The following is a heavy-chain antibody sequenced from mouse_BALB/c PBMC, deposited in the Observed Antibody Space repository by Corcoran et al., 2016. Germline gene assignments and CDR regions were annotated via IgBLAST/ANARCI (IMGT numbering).Heavy chain of an antibody. CDR3: GRSREGNYVVY. J-gene: IGHJ2*01. D-gene: IGHD2-1*01. Sequence: EVQLQQSGAELVKTGASVKLSCTASGFNIKDTYMHWVKQRPEQGLEWIGRIDHANGSTKYDPKFQGKATMTADTSSNKVYLQLSSLTSEATAVYYCGRSREGNYVVYWGQGTTLTVSS. CDR1: GFNIKDTY. V-gene: IGHV14-3*02. CDR2: IDHANGST.